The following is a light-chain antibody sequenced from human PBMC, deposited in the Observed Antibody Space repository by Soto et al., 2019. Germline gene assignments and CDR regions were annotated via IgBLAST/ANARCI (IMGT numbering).Light chain of an antibody. Sequence: EIVMTQSPATLSVSPGERATLSCRASQSISARLGWYQQRPGQAPRLLIYGGSNRATGVPARFSGSGSGTEFTLTTSSPQSEDVAVYCCQQYTTWRSITFGQGTRLEIK. CDR1: QSISAR. V-gene: IGKV3-15*01. CDR3: QQYTTWRSIT. J-gene: IGKJ5*01. CDR2: GGS.